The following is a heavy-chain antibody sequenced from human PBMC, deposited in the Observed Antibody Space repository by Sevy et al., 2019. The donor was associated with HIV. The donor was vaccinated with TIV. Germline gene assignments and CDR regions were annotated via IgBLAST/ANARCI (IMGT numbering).Heavy chain of an antibody. D-gene: IGHD4-4*01. CDR2: ICYDGSNK. Sequence: GGSLRLSCAASGFTFSSYGMHWVRQAPVKGLEWVAVICYDGSNKHYADSVKGRFTISRDNSKSTLFLQINSLRAEDTAVYFSARDKDYSNYLPDYWGQGTLVTVSS. J-gene: IGHJ4*02. CDR1: GFTFSSYG. V-gene: IGHV3-33*01. CDR3: ARDKDYSNYLPDY.